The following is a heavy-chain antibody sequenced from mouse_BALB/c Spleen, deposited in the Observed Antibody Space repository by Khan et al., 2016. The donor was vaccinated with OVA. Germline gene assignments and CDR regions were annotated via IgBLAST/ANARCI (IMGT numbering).Heavy chain of an antibody. CDR2: ITYSGST. J-gene: IGHJ3*01. CDR3: AMGRTY. CDR1: GYSITSDYA. D-gene: IGHD4-1*01. V-gene: IGHV3-2*02. Sequence: EVQLQESGPGLVKPSQSLSLTCTVTGYSITSDYAWNWIRQFPGNKLEWMGYITYSGSTSYNSSLKSRISITRDTSKNQFFLQLNFVTTEDTATYYCAMGRTYWGQGTLVTVSA.